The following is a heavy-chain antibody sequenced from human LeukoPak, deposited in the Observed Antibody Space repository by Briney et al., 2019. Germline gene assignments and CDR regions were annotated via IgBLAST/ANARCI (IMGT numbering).Heavy chain of an antibody. Sequence: GGSLRLSCAASGFSFSSHGMSWVRQAPGKGLEWVSGIIGGAGSTYYADSVKGRFTISGDNSKNTLFLQMNSLRAEDTAVYYCAHGAMYQLDYWGQGTLVTVSS. J-gene: IGHJ4*02. D-gene: IGHD2-2*01. CDR2: IIGGAGST. CDR1: GFSFSSHG. V-gene: IGHV3-23*01. CDR3: AHGAMYQLDY.